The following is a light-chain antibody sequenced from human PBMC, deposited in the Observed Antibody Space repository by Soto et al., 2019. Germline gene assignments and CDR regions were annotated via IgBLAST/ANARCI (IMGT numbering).Light chain of an antibody. CDR1: QGINSF. CDR3: QEYNTYSYT. Sequence: IQLTQSPSSLSASVGDRVTITCRASQGINSFLAWYQQKPGKAPKLLIYKASSLESGVPSRFSGSGSGTEFTLTISSLQPDDFATYYCQEYNTYSYTFGQGTKLEIK. J-gene: IGKJ2*01. V-gene: IGKV1-5*03. CDR2: KAS.